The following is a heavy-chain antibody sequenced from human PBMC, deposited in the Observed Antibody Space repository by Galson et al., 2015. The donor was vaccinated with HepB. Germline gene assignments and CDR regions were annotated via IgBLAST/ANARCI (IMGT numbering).Heavy chain of an antibody. CDR3: AKELDYCSGGSCYSDWYVDL. D-gene: IGHD2-15*01. CDR1: GFTFSSYA. Sequence: SLRLSCAVSGFTFSSYAMSWVRQAPGKGLEWVSAISGSGGSTYYADSVKGRCTISRDNSKNTLYLHMNSLRAEDTAVYYCAKELDYCSGGSCYSDWYVDLWGRGTLVTVSS. CDR2: ISGSGGST. V-gene: IGHV3-23*01. J-gene: IGHJ2*01.